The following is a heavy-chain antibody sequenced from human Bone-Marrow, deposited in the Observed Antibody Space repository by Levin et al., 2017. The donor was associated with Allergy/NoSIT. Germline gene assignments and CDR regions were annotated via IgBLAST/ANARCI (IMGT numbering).Heavy chain of an antibody. CDR1: GLSFSNYD. Sequence: GGSLRLSCAASGLSFSNYDMNWVRQAPGKGLEWVSSISGGSSRIYYADSVKGRFTISRDNAKNSLYLQMNSLRVEDTAVYYCASWAMFYYDGSDFDYFYYGMDVWGQETTVTVSS. CDR2: ISGGSSRI. V-gene: IGHV3-21*06. D-gene: IGHD3-16*01. J-gene: IGHJ6*02. CDR3: ASWAMFYYDGSDFDYFYYGMDV.